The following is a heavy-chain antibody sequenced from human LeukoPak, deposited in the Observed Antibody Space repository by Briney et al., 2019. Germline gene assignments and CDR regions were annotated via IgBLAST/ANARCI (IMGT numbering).Heavy chain of an antibody. V-gene: IGHV3-21*05. CDR2: ISSSSTSK. J-gene: IGHJ3*02. D-gene: IGHD2-15*01. Sequence: GGSLRLSCAVSGFIFSSYSMNWVRQAPGKGLEWVSHISSSSTSKYYADSVKGRFTISRDNAKNSLYLQMNSLRAEDTAVYHCARALQTRILFHPDDAFDIWGQGTMVTVSS. CDR3: ARALQTRILFHPDDAFDI. CDR1: GFIFSSYS.